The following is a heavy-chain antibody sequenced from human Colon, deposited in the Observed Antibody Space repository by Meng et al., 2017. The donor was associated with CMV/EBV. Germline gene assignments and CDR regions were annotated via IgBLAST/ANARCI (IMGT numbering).Heavy chain of an antibody. V-gene: IGHV1-2*02. D-gene: IGHD2-15*01. CDR1: GYTFTGYY. J-gene: IGHJ4*02. Sequence: ASVKVSCKASGYTFTGYYMHWVRQAPGQGLEWMGWINPNSGGTNYAQKFQGRVTLTTDTSTSTAYMELRSLRSDDTAVYYCARGALDCSGGSCYHREYYDYWGQGTLVTVSS. CDR3: ARGALDCSGGSCYHREYYDY. CDR2: INPNSGGT.